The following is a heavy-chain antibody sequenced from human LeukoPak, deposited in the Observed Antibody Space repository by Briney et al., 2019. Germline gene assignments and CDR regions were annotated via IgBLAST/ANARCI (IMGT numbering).Heavy chain of an antibody. CDR1: GFTFSTSG. CDR2: IWSDGNNE. D-gene: IGHD5-12*01. V-gene: IGHV3-33*06. CDR3: AKTSRGNSAYDSPFDY. Sequence: GRSLSLSCAASGFTFSTSGMHWVRQAPGKGLEWVAVIWSDGNNEHYADSVKGRFTISRDNSKNTLYLQMNSLRAEDTAIYYCAKTSRGNSAYDSPFDYWGQGTPVTVSS. J-gene: IGHJ4*02.